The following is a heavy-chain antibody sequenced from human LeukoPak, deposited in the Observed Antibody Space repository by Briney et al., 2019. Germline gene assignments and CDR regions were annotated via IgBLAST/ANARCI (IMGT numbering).Heavy chain of an antibody. CDR1: GFNLDDYA. J-gene: IGHJ3*01. Sequence: GGSLRLSCLGSGFNLDDYAMHWVRHAPGKGLEWVSSISWDSGHQAYTDSVKGRFSISRDNDNNYLYLHMSSLRLEDTAFYYCIKDMGFDLLKDAFHVWGRGTLVTVSS. CDR3: IKDMGFDLLKDAFHV. D-gene: IGHD3-9*01. CDR2: ISWDSGHQ. V-gene: IGHV3-9*01.